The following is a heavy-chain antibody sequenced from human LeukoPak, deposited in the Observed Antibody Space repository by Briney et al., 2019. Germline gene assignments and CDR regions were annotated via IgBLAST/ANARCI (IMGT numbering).Heavy chain of an antibody. CDR2: ISGSGGST. D-gene: IGHD6-19*01. CDR1: GFTFSNFA. Sequence: GESLRLSCAASGFTFSNFAMNWVRQAPGKGLEWVSTISGSGGSTYYADSVKGRFTISRDNSKNTLYLQMNSLRAEDTAVYYCAKMVHTEQWLVPFDYWGQGTLVTVSS. V-gene: IGHV3-23*01. CDR3: AKMVHTEQWLVPFDY. J-gene: IGHJ4*02.